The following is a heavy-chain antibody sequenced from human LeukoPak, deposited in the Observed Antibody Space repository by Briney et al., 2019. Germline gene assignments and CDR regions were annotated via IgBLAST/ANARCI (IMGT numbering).Heavy chain of an antibody. V-gene: IGHV1-2*02. Sequence: ASVKVSCKASGYTFTGYYMHWVRQAPGQGLEWMGWINPNSGGTNYAQKFQGRVTMTRDTSISTAYMELSRLGSDDTAVYYCARESTRSGWYKFLPGYWGQGTLVTVSS. J-gene: IGHJ4*02. CDR3: ARESTRSGWYKFLPGY. CDR1: GYTFTGYY. CDR2: INPNSGGT. D-gene: IGHD6-19*01.